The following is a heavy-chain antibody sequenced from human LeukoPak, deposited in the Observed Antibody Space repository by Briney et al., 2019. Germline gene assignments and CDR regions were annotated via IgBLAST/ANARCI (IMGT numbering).Heavy chain of an antibody. J-gene: IGHJ4*02. CDR1: GFTFSDYY. CDR2: ISSSGSTI. D-gene: IGHD6-6*01. CDR3: ARAVIAARPFDY. Sequence: GGSLRLSRAASGFTFSDYYMSWIRQAPGKGLERVSYISSSGSTIYYADSVKGRFTISRDNAKNSLYLQMNSLRAEDTAVYYCARAVIAARPFDYWGQGTLVTVSS. V-gene: IGHV3-11*01.